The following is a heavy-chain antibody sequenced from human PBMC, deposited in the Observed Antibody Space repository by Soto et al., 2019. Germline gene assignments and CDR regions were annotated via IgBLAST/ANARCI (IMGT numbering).Heavy chain of an antibody. Sequence: QVQLVQSGAEVKKPGASVKVSCKASGYTFTSYAMHWVRQAPGQRLEWMGWINAGNGNTKYSQKFQGRVTITRDTSASTVYMELSSLRSEDTAVYYCAKTQGGRYDILTGDYFDLPYYYGMDVWGQGTTVTVSS. CDR1: GYTFTSYA. V-gene: IGHV1-3*01. CDR3: AKTQGGRYDILTGDYFDLPYYYGMDV. D-gene: IGHD3-9*01. CDR2: INAGNGNT. J-gene: IGHJ6*02.